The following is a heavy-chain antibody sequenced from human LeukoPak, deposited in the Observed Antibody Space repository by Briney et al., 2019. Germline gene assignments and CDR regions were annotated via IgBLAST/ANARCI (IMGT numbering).Heavy chain of an antibody. CDR2: ISSSSSYI. Sequence: GGSLSLSPAASAFTFSSYSINCVRQAPGKGLEWVSSISSSSSYIYYADSVKGRFTISRDNAKNSLYLQMNSLRAEDTAVYYCARDLGFDYWAQRPLFTVSS. CDR3: ARDLGFDY. J-gene: IGHJ4*02. CDR1: AFTFSSYS. V-gene: IGHV3-21*01.